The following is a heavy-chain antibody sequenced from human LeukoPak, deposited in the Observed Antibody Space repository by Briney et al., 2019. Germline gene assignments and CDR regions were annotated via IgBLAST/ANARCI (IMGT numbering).Heavy chain of an antibody. J-gene: IGHJ4*02. CDR2: ISAYNGNT. Sequence: PSASVKVSCTASGYTFTSYGISWVRQAPGQGLEWMGWISAYNGNTNYAQKLQGRVTMTTDTSTSTAYMELRSLRSDDTAVYYCARLVGGYYYDSSGYFDYWGQGTLVTVSS. V-gene: IGHV1-18*01. D-gene: IGHD3-22*01. CDR3: ARLVGGYYYDSSGYFDY. CDR1: GYTFTSYG.